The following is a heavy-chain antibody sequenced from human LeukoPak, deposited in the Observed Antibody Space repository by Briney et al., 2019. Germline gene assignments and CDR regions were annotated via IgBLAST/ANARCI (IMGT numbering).Heavy chain of an antibody. Sequence: GGSLRLSCAASGFTFSSYWMHWVRQAPGKGLVWVSRINSDGSSTSYADSVKGRFTISRDSAKNTLYLQMNSLRAEDTAVYYCARDRSSGYYNSPVFDYWGQGTLVTVSS. D-gene: IGHD3-22*01. J-gene: IGHJ4*02. V-gene: IGHV3-74*01. CDR2: INSDGSST. CDR1: GFTFSSYW. CDR3: ARDRSSGYYNSPVFDY.